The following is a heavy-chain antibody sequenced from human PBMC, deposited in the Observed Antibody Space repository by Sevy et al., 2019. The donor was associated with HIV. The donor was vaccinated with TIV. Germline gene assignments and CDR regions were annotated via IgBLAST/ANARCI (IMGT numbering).Heavy chain of an antibody. Sequence: SDTLSLTCAVYGGSFSGYYWSWIRQPPGKGLEWIGEINHSGSTNYNPSLKSRVTISVDTSKNQFSLKLSSVTAADTAVYYCARGLGGSSWYYYNYGMDVWGQGTTVTVSS. D-gene: IGHD6-13*01. V-gene: IGHV4-34*01. CDR2: INHSGST. CDR1: GGSFSGYY. J-gene: IGHJ6*02. CDR3: ARGLGGSSWYYYNYGMDV.